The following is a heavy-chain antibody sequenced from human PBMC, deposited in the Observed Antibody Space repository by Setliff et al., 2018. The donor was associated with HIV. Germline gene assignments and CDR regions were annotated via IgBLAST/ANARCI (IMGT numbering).Heavy chain of an antibody. V-gene: IGHV4-4*08. J-gene: IGHJ3*02. CDR2: YISSSGSTTNNPYISTTGNT. CDR1: EDSFSTYF. CDR3: ARPRVGDDAFNI. Sequence: PSETLSLTCTVSEDSFSTYFWAWVRQFPGKGLEWIGYISSSGSTTNNPYISTTGNTNYNPSLKTRVTLAIDTSKRQFSLWLRSVTAADTAIYYCARPRVGDDAFNIWSQGTLVTVS.